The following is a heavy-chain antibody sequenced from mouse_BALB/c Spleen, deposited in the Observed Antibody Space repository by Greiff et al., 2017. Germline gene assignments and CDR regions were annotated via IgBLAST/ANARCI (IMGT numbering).Heavy chain of an antibody. V-gene: IGHV2-4-1*01. Sequence: VKLQESGPGLVQPSQSLSITCTVSGFSLTSYGVHWVRQSPGKGLEWLGVIWSGGSTDYNAAFISRLSISKDNSKSQVFFKMNSLQADDTAIYYCARNGGLPQVVAYWGQGTLVTVSA. CDR1: GFSLTSYG. D-gene: IGHD2-2*01. J-gene: IGHJ3*01. CDR2: IWSGGST. CDR3: ARNGGLPQVVAY.